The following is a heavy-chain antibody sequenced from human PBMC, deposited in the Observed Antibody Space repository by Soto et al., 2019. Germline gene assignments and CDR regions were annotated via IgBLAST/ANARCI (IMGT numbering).Heavy chain of an antibody. D-gene: IGHD2-15*01. CDR1: GGTFSSYA. Sequence: QVQLVQSGAEVKKPGSSVKVSCKASGGTFSSYAISWVRQAPGQGLEWMGGIIPIFGTANYAQKFQGRVTITADESTSAAKMEPSSVRPEERAVYNCACRQTQSEGWPPPDGDWFDPWGQGTLVTVSS. V-gene: IGHV1-69*01. J-gene: IGHJ5*02. CDR3: ACRQTQSEGWPPPDGDWFDP. CDR2: IIPIFGTA.